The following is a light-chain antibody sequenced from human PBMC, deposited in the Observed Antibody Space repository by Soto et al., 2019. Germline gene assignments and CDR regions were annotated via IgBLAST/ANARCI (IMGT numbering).Light chain of an antibody. CDR1: SSDIGRYNY. V-gene: IGLV2-14*01. J-gene: IGLJ1*01. Sequence: XSVLTQPASVSGSPGQSITISCTGTSSDIGRYNYVSWYQQYPGKAPKFMIYDVSNRPSGVSNRFSGSKSGNTASLTISGLQAEDEADYYCSSYISSSTYVFGTGTKVTVL. CDR2: DVS. CDR3: SSYISSSTYV.